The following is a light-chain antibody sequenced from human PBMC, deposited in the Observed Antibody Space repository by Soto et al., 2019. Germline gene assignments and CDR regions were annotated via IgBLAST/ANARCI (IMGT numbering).Light chain of an antibody. CDR3: QQYNNWPRM. CDR2: DAS. Sequence: EILMTQSPGTLSVSPGERATLSCRASQSIGNNLAWYQQKPGQTPRLLVFDASTRATGFPARFSGSGSGTDFTLTISSLQSEDFAVYYCQQYNNWPRMFGQGTK. V-gene: IGKV3-15*01. J-gene: IGKJ1*01. CDR1: QSIGNN.